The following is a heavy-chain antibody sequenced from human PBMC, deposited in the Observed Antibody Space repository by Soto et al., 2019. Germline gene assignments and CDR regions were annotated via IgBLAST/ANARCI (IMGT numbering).Heavy chain of an antibody. Sequence: EVQMLASGGGLGQPGGSLRLSCAASGFKFSNYAMSWVRQAPGKGLEWVSLISATGGGTYYADSVKGRFTISRDNSHNTLYLQVHSLTAEDTAVYYCAEDRRAGGNSAFYFDFWGQGAQVTVSS. CDR2: ISATGGGT. V-gene: IGHV3-23*01. CDR3: AEDRRAGGNSAFYFDF. J-gene: IGHJ4*02. CDR1: GFKFSNYA. D-gene: IGHD3-16*01.